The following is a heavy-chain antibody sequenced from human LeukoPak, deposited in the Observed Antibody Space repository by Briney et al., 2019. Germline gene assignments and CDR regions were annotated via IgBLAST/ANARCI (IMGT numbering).Heavy chain of an antibody. D-gene: IGHD2-15*01. CDR3: ARDTPPEGLVVSSRVYGMDV. J-gene: IGHJ6*02. CDR1: GFTFSSYS. CDR2: ISSSSSYI. Sequence: GGSLRLSCAASGFTFSSYSMNWVRQALGKGLEWVSSISSSSSYIYYADSVKGRFTISRDNAKNSLYLQMNSLRAEDTAVYYCARDTPPEGLVVSSRVYGMDVWLQGTTVTVS. V-gene: IGHV3-21*01.